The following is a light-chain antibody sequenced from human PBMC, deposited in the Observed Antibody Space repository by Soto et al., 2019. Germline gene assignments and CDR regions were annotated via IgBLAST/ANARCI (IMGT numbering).Light chain of an antibody. CDR1: SSDVGGYNL. CDR3: SSYSGSDNFVV. CDR2: EVI. Sequence: QSVLTQPPSASGSPGQSVTISCAGTSSDVGGYNLVSWYQQHPGKAPKLMIYEVIKRPPGVPDRFSGSKSGNTASLTVSGLHAEDEADYYCSSYSGSDNFVVFGGGTQLTVL. J-gene: IGLJ2*01. V-gene: IGLV2-8*01.